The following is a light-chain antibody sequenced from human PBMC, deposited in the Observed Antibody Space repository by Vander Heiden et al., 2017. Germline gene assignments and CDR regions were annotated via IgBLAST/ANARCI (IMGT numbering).Light chain of an antibody. Sequence: EIVLTQSPSTLSLSPGERATLAYVASQSVSSSYLAWYQQKPGRAPRLLIYDASSRATGIPDRFSGSGSGTDFTLTISRLEPEDFAVYYCQQDGSSPITFGQGTQLEIK. J-gene: IGKJ5*01. V-gene: IGKV3D-20*01. CDR1: QSVSSSY. CDR3: QQDGSSPIT. CDR2: DAS.